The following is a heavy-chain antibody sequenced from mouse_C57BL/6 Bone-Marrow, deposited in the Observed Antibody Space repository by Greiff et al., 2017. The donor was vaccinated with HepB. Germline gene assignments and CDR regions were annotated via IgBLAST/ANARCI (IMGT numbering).Heavy chain of an antibody. J-gene: IGHJ4*01. CDR3: ARNPRQDD. Sequence: EVQLQESGPGLVKPSQSLSLTCSVTGYSITSGYYWNWIRQFPGNKLEWMGYISYDGSNNYNPSLKNRISITRDTSKNQFFLKLHAVTTEDTATYDCARNPRQDDWGQGTSVTVSS. V-gene: IGHV3-6*01. CDR1: GYSITSGYY. CDR2: ISYDGSN. D-gene: IGHD3-1*01.